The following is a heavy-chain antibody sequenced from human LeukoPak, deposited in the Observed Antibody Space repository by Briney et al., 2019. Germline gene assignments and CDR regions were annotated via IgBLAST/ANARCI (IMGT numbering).Heavy chain of an antibody. CDR3: TRHAYSSSWHYDY. CDR1: GFTFSGSA. Sequence: GGSLRLSCAASGFTFSGSAMHWVRQASGKGLEWVGRIRSKANSYATAYAASVKGRFTISRDDSKNTAYLQMNSLKTEDTAVYYCTRHAYSSSWHYDYWGQGTLVTVSS. J-gene: IGHJ4*02. D-gene: IGHD6-13*01. V-gene: IGHV3-73*01. CDR2: IRSKANSYAT.